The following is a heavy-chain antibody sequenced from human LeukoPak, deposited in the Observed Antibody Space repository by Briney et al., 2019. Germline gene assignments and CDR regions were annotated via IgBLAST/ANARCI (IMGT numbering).Heavy chain of an antibody. V-gene: IGHV4-39*07. J-gene: IGHJ3*02. CDR1: TGSISSSSDY. CDR3: ARAPAVTLASLNAFDI. CDR2: IYYRGTT. D-gene: IGHD4-17*01. Sequence: SETLSLTCTVSTGSISSSSDYWGWFRQPPGKGREWIGSIYYRGTTYYTPSLKSRFTISLQTSNNHFSLRLRSVTAADTAVYYCARAPAVTLASLNAFDIWGQGTMVTVSS.